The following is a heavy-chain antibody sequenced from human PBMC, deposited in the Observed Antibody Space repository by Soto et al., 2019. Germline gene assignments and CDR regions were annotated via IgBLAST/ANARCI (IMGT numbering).Heavy chain of an antibody. D-gene: IGHD2-2*01. Sequence: GGSLRLSCAASGFTFSSYAMHWVRQAPGKGLEWVAVISYDGSNKYYADSVKGRFTISRDNSKNTLYLQMNSLRAEDTAVYYCARDFPVRTYCSSTSCYGGYYYYYGMDVWGQGTTVTVSS. CDR1: GFTFSSYA. CDR3: ARDFPVRTYCSSTSCYGGYYYYYGMDV. V-gene: IGHV3-30-3*01. J-gene: IGHJ6*02. CDR2: ISYDGSNK.